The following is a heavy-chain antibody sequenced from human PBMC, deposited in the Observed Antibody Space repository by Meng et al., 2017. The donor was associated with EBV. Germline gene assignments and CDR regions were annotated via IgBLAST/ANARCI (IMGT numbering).Heavy chain of an antibody. CDR3: ARGVEENGSHYPFDS. CDR1: GNTFRNYA. D-gene: IGHD1-1*01. J-gene: IGHJ4*02. CDR2: INTYSGKA. V-gene: IGHV7-4-1*02. Sequence: QVQLVQSGSEWKRPGASVKVSCKASGNTFRNYAINWMRQVPGQGLEWMGWINTYSGKATFAQGFTGRFVFSLDTPVTTAHLQISGLKTEDSAVYYCARGVEENGSHYPFDSWGQGTLVTVSS.